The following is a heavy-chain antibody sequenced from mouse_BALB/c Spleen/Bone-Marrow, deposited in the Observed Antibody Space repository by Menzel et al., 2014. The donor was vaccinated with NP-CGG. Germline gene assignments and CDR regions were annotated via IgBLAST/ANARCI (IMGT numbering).Heavy chain of an antibody. CDR2: INPNNGDT. CDR3: ARTGYYTLFAY. CDR1: GYTFTDYN. D-gene: IGHD2-3*01. J-gene: IGHJ3*01. Sequence: EVKLQKSGPEPVKPGASVKIPCKASGYTFTDYNMDWVKQSHGKSLEWIGNINPNNGDTSYNQRFRGKATLIVDKSSSTAYMELRSLTSEDTAVYYCARTGYYTLFAYWGQGTLVTVSA. V-gene: IGHV1-18*01.